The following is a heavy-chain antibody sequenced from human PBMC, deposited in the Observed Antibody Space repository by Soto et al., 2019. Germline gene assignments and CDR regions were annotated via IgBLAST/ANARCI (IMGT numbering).Heavy chain of an antibody. CDR3: ARGYGDYPGYGMDV. V-gene: IGHV4-30-4*01. CDR2: IYYSGST. CDR1: GGSISSGDYY. J-gene: IGHJ6*02. Sequence: SETLSLTCTVSGGSISSGDYYWSWIRQPPGKGLEWIGYIYYSGSTYYNPSLKSRVTISVDTSKNQFSLKLSSVTAADTAVYYCARGYGDYPGYGMDVSGQGTTVTVSS. D-gene: IGHD4-17*01.